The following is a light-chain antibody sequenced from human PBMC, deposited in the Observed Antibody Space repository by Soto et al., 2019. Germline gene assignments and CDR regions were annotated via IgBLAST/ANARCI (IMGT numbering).Light chain of an antibody. CDR1: SSNIGAGYD. CDR3: QSYDSSLRGSVV. V-gene: IGLV1-40*01. CDR2: GNS. J-gene: IGLJ2*01. Sequence: QSVLTPPPSVSGAPGQRVTISCTGSSSNIGAGYDVHWYQQLPGTAPKLLIYGNSNRPSGVPDRFSGSKSGTSASLASTGLEAEDEADYYCQSYDSSLRGSVVFGGGTKGTVL.